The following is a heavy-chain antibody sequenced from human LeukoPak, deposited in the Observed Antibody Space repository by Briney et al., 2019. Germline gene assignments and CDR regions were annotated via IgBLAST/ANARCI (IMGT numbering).Heavy chain of an antibody. CDR1: GFTFHDYS. D-gene: IGHD4/OR15-4a*01. Sequence: PGGSLRLSCAASGFTFHDYSMHWVRQAPGKGLEWVSLISWDGGNTYYAKSVKGRFSISRDNAKNSLYLQMNSLRDEDTAVYFCAREVRGTYLDYWGQGTLVTVSS. V-gene: IGHV3-43*01. J-gene: IGHJ4*02. CDR2: ISWDGGNT. CDR3: AREVRGTYLDY.